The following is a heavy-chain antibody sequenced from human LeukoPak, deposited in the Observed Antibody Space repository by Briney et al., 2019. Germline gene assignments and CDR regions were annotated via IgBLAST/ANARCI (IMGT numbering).Heavy chain of an antibody. D-gene: IGHD7-27*01. CDR1: GFTFSDYS. CDR2: IGIDSGNT. J-gene: IGHJ4*02. CDR3: ARDDNWGFDY. Sequence: PGGSLRLSCAASGFTFSDYSMNWVRQAPGKGLEWISYIGIDSGNTNYADSVKGRFTISRDNAKTSLYLQMNSLRADDTAVYYCARDDNWGFDYWGQGALVTVSS. V-gene: IGHV3-48*04.